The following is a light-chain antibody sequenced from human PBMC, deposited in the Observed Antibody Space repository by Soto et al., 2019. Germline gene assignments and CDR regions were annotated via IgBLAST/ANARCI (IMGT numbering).Light chain of an antibody. CDR2: STS. CDR3: LLYYGGAVV. J-gene: IGLJ2*01. CDR1: TGAVTSGYY. V-gene: IGLV7-43*01. Sequence: QAVVTQEPSLTVSPGGTVTLTCASSTGAVTSGYYPNWFQQKPGQAPRALIYSTSNKQSWTPARFSGSLLGGKAALTLSGVQPEDEAEYYCLLYYGGAVVFGGGTKLTVL.